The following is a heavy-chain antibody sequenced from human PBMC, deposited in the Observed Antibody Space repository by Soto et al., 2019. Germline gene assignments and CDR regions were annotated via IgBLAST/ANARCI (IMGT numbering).Heavy chain of an antibody. CDR1: GFAFNNYG. CDR3: ARGDSIIIPAVSDF. J-gene: IGHJ4*02. Sequence: PGGSLRLSCTVSGFAFNNYGINWVRQAPGKGLEWVSSISKSDYTYYSDSVKGRFTISRDNAKNSVSLQMNTLRVEDTAVYYCARGDSIIIPAVSDFWGQGTLVTVS. D-gene: IGHD2-2*01. CDR2: ISKSDYT. V-gene: IGHV3-21*06.